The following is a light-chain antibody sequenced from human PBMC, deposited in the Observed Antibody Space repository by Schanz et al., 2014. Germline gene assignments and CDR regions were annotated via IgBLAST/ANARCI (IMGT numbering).Light chain of an antibody. V-gene: IGKV3D-20*01. CDR3: QQYGSSLLYT. CDR2: DAS. J-gene: IGKJ2*01. Sequence: EIVLTQSPGTLSLSPGERATLSCRASQSVSSSNLAWYQQKPGLAPRLLIYDASSRATGIPDRFSGSGSGTDFTLTITRLEPEDFAVYYCQQYGSSLLYTFGPGTKLEIK. CDR1: QSVSSSN.